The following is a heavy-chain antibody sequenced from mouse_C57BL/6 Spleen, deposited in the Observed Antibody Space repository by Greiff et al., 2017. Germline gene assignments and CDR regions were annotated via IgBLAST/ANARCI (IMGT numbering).Heavy chain of an antibody. Sequence: EVKLVESGGGLVQPGGSMKLSCAASGFTFSDAWMDWVRQSPEKGLEWVAEIRNKANNHATYYAESVKGRFTISRDDSKSSVYLQMNSLRAEDTGIYYCTRRGTLPLVIDVWGTGTTVTVSS. CDR2: IRNKANNHAT. CDR3: TRRGTLPLVIDV. D-gene: IGHD2-13*01. CDR1: GFTFSDAW. V-gene: IGHV6-6*01. J-gene: IGHJ1*03.